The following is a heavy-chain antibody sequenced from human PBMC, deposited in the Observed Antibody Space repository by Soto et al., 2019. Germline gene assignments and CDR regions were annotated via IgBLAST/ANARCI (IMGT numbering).Heavy chain of an antibody. D-gene: IGHD2-15*01. Sequence: EVQLVESGGGLVQPGGSLRLSCAASGFTFSSYEMNWVRQAPGKGLEWVSYISSSGSTIYYADSVKGRFTISRDNAKNSLYLQMNCLRAEDTAVYYCARDREVVVAASWFDPWGQGTLVTVSS. V-gene: IGHV3-48*03. CDR1: GFTFSSYE. CDR3: ARDREVVVAASWFDP. CDR2: ISSSGSTI. J-gene: IGHJ5*02.